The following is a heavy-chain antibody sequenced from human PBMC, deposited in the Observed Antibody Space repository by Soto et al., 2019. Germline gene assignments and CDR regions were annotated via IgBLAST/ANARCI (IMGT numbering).Heavy chain of an antibody. V-gene: IGHV2-5*02. CDR2: AYWDDDN. Sequence: KSGPTLVNPTQTLTLTCTFSGFSLTTKPVGVGWIRQSPGKALEWLAFAYWDDDNRYSPSLRCRLNVTKDTSKNQVVLTMTNMDPMVTATYYCSHRRQRGDWNGCDFDEWGEGTLVTVSS. D-gene: IGHD2-21*02. J-gene: IGHJ4*02. CDR1: GFSLTTKPVG. CDR3: SHRRQRGDWNGCDFDE.